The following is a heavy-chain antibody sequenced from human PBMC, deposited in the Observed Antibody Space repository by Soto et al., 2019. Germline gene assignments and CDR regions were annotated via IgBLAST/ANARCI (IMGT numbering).Heavy chain of an antibody. CDR2: VTGGGGDT. D-gene: IGHD6-6*01. Sequence: EVQLLESGGGLVQPGGSLRLSCAASGFTFSSFAMAWVRQAPGKGLEWVSAVTGGGGDTYSADSVKGRFTISRDNSKNTLYLQMNSLRAEYTALYFCAKDRLRDGSSRQGFDYWGQGTLVTVSS. V-gene: IGHV3-23*01. CDR3: AKDRLRDGSSRQGFDY. J-gene: IGHJ4*02. CDR1: GFTFSSFA.